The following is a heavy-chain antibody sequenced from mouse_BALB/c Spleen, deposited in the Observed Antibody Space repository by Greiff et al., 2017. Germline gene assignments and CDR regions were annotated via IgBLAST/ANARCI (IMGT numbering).Heavy chain of an antibody. J-gene: IGHJ3*01. Sequence: ESGPGLVKPSQSLSLTCSVTGYSITSGYYWNWIRQFPGNKLEWMGYISYDGSNNYNPSLKNRISITRDTSKNQFFLKLNSVTTEDTATYYCAREVIYGNFAYWGQGTLVTVSA. CDR2: ISYDGSN. CDR1: GYSITSGYY. CDR3: AREVIYGNFAY. D-gene: IGHD2-1*01. V-gene: IGHV3-6*02.